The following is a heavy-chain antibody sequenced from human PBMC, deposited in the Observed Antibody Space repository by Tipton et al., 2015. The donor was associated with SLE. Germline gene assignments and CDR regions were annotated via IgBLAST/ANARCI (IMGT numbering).Heavy chain of an antibody. CDR3: ASQGYLRELSGRLEF. V-gene: IGHV1-18*01. J-gene: IGHJ4*02. CDR2: ISTYNGDT. Sequence: QVQLVQSGAEVQKPGASVKVSCKASGYTFSKFGISWVRQATGQGLEWMGCISTYNGDTRYSQKFQGKVTMTTDTSTTTVYLELRNLTSYDSAVYYCASQGYLRELSGRLEFWRQRTLVTVSS. D-gene: IGHD3-16*02. CDR1: GYTFSKFG.